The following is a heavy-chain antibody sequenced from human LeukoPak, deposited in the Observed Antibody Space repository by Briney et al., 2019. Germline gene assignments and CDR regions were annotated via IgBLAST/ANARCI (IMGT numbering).Heavy chain of an antibody. J-gene: IGHJ5*02. CDR3: ARDAGNSGYGCDL. CDR2: IRSSSET. CDR1: GFIFSQYS. V-gene: IGHV3-48*01. D-gene: IGHD5-12*01. Sequence: GGSLRLSCAASGFIFSQYSMNWVRQAPGKGLEWVSHIRSSSETFYADSVKGRFTISRDNARNSLYPQMNNLRGEDTAIYYCARDAGNSGYGCDLWGQGTLVTVSS.